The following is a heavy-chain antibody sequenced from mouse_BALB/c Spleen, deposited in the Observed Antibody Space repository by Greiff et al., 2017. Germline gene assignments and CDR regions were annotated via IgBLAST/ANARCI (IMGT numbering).Heavy chain of an antibody. CDR3: TRGGYGNYDYAMDY. Sequence: QVQLQQSGAELVKPGASVKLSSKAPGYPFTSSFLYWVKQRPGQGLEWIGEINPSNGGTNFTEKFKSKATLTVDKSSSTAYMQLSSLTSEDSAVYYCTRGGYGNYDYAMDYWGQGTSVTVSS. J-gene: IGHJ4*01. CDR2: INPSNGGT. V-gene: IGHV1S81*02. CDR1: GYPFTSSF. D-gene: IGHD2-10*02.